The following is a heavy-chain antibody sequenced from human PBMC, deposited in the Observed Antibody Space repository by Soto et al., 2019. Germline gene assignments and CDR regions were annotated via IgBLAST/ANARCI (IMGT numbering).Heavy chain of an antibody. CDR3: AREPGYYDRSGYGIAYSDY. Sequence: ASVKVSCKASGYTFTGYYMHWVRQAPGQGLEWMGWINPNSGGTNYAQKFQGRVTMTRDTSISTAYMELSRLRSDDTAVYYCAREPGYYDRSGYGIAYSDYWGQGTLVTVSS. J-gene: IGHJ4*02. CDR1: GYTFTGYY. V-gene: IGHV1-2*02. D-gene: IGHD3-22*01. CDR2: INPNSGGT.